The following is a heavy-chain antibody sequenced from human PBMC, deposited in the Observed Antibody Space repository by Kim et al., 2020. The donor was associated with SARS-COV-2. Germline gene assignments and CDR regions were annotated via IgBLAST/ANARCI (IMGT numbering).Heavy chain of an antibody. CDR3: ARVAAAGPYYYYYYMDV. D-gene: IGHD6-13*01. J-gene: IGHJ6*03. CDR2: IWFDGSNK. V-gene: IGHV3-33*01. CDR1: GFTFRSYG. Sequence: GGSLRPSCAASGFTFRSYGMHWVRQAPGKGLEWMAFIWFDGSNKNYTDSVKGRFAISRDNSKNTLYLQMNSLRAEDTAVYYCARVAAAGPYYYYYYMDVWGKGTTVTVSS.